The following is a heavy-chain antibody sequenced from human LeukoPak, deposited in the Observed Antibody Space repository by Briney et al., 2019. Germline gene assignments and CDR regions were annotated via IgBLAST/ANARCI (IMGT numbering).Heavy chain of an antibody. CDR2: ISWNSGSI. J-gene: IGHJ4*02. CDR1: GFTFSSYE. D-gene: IGHD6-19*01. Sequence: GGSLGLSCAASGFTFSSYEMNWVRQAPGKGLEWVSGISWNSGSIGYADSVKGRFTISRDNAKNSLYLQMNSLRAEDMALYYCAKSVEAVAGFFDYWGQGTLVTVSS. V-gene: IGHV3-9*03. CDR3: AKSVEAVAGFFDY.